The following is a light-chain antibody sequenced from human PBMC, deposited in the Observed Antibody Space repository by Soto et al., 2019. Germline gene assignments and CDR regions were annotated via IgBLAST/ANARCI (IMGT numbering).Light chain of an antibody. J-gene: IGKJ1*01. Sequence: EIVLTQSPGTLSLSPGERATLSCRASESVSSSYLAWYQQKPGQAPRLLIYGASNRATGIPDRFSGSGSGIDFTLTISRLEPEDFAVYYCHQYGSSPGTFAQGTKVEIK. CDR1: ESVSSSY. V-gene: IGKV3-20*01. CDR3: HQYGSSPGT. CDR2: GAS.